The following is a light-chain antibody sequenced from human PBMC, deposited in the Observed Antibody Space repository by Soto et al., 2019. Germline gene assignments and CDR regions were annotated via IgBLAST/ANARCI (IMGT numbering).Light chain of an antibody. J-gene: IGLJ2*01. V-gene: IGLV2-8*01. Sequence: QSALTQPPSASGSPGQSVTISCTGTSSDVGGYNYVSWYQQYPGKAPKLIIYEVTKRPSGVPDRFSGSKSGGSASLTVSGLQAEDEADYYCSPYAGSNNLLFGGGTKLTVL. CDR2: EVT. CDR1: SSDVGGYNY. CDR3: SPYAGSNNLL.